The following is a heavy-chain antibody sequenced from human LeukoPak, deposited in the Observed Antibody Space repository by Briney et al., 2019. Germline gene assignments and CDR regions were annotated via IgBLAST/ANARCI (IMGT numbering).Heavy chain of an antibody. CDR1: GFTFSSYD. Sequence: GGSLRLSCAASGFTFSSYDMHWVRQAPGKGLEWVAVTRYDGSNNYYADSVKGRFTISRDNAKNSLFLQMNSLRAEDTAVYYCATMYYYDSSGLDYWGQGTLVTVSS. CDR3: ATMYYYDSSGLDY. J-gene: IGHJ4*02. D-gene: IGHD3-22*01. CDR2: TRYDGSNN. V-gene: IGHV3-33*03.